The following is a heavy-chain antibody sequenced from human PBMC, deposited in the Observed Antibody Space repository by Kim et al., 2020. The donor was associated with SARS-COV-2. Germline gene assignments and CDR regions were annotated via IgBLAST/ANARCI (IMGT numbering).Heavy chain of an antibody. CDR3: ARPSITMDPDV. V-gene: IGHV5-51*01. J-gene: IGHJ6*02. Sequence: KYSPAFQGQVTISADKSISTAYLQWSSLKASDTAMYYCARPSITMDPDVWGQGTTVTVSS. D-gene: IGHD3-10*01.